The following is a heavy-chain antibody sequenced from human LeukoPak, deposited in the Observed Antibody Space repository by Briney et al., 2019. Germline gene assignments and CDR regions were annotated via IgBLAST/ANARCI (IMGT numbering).Heavy chain of an antibody. CDR3: ARGNYGSGSYSGY. V-gene: IGHV1-18*01. CDR2: ISAYNGDT. J-gene: IGHJ4*02. D-gene: IGHD3-10*01. CDR1: GYTFTSYG. Sequence: ASVKVSCKASGYTFTSYGINWVRQAPGQGLEWMGWISAYNGDTNYAQKLQGRVTMTTDTSISTAYMELSRLRSDDTAVYYCARGNYGSGSYSGYWGQGTLVTVSS.